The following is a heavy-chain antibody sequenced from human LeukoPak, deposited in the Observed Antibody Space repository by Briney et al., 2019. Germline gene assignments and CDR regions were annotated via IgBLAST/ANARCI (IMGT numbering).Heavy chain of an antibody. CDR1: GFTFSSYG. CDR3: AKDMGVDDYAYYFDY. Sequence: GGSLRLSCAASGFTFSSYGMHWVRQAPGKELEWVAVISYDGSNKYYADSVKGRFTISRDNSKNTLYLQMNSLRAEDTAVYYCAKDMGVDDYAYYFDYWGQGTLVTVSS. J-gene: IGHJ4*02. D-gene: IGHD4-17*01. V-gene: IGHV3-30*18. CDR2: ISYDGSNK.